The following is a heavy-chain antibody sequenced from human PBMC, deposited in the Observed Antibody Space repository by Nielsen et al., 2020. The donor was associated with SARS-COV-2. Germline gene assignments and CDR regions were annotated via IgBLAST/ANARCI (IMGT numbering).Heavy chain of an antibody. CDR1: GFTFDDYA. CDR2: ISWNSGSI. Sequence: SLRLSCAASGFTFDDYAMHWVRQAPGKGLEWVSGISWNSGSIGYADSVKGRFTISRDNAKNSLYLQMNSLRAEDTALYYCAKLTSAYENFDYWGQGTLVTVSS. V-gene: IGHV3-9*01. J-gene: IGHJ4*02. D-gene: IGHD4-17*01. CDR3: AKLTSAYENFDY.